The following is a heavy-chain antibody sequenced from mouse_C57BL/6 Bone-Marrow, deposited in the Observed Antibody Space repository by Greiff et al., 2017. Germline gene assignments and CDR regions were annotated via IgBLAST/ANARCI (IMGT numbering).Heavy chain of an antibody. Sequence: VQLQQSGPELVKPGASVKISCKASGYTFTDYYMNWVKQSHGMSLEWIGDINPNNGGTSYNQKFKGKATLTVDKSSSTAYMELRSLTSEDSAVYYCAGDYYGSSFTGDYWGQGTTLTVSS. J-gene: IGHJ2*01. CDR3: AGDYYGSSFTGDY. CDR1: GYTFTDYY. CDR2: INPNNGGT. V-gene: IGHV1-26*01. D-gene: IGHD1-1*01.